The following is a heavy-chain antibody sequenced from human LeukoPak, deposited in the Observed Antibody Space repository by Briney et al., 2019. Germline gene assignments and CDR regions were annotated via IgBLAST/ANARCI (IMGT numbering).Heavy chain of an antibody. CDR3: ARASGYYYGDLDY. Sequence: PSETLSLTCTVSGGSISSYYWSWIRQPPGKGLEWIGYIYYSGSTNYNPSLKSRVTISVDTSKNQFSLKLSSVTAADTAVYYCARASGYYYGDLDYWGQGTLVTVSS. V-gene: IGHV4-59*01. CDR1: GGSISSYY. J-gene: IGHJ4*02. D-gene: IGHD3-22*01. CDR2: IYYSGST.